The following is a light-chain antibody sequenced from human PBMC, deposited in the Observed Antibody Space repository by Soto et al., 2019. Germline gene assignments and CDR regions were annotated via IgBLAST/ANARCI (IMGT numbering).Light chain of an antibody. CDR3: QQYNSWT. V-gene: IGKV1-5*03. Sequence: DIQMAQSPSTLSASVGDRVTIICRASQSISVWLAWYQQKAGKAPNLLIYKASRLESGVPSRFSGSGSETEFTLTISGLQPDDFATYYCQQYNSWTFGQGTKVDIK. CDR2: KAS. CDR1: QSISVW. J-gene: IGKJ1*01.